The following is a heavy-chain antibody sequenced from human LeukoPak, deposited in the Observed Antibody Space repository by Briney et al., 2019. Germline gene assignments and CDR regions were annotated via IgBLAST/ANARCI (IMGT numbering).Heavy chain of an antibody. CDR3: ARGAVTYYDYVWGSSWFDP. V-gene: IGHV4-34*01. CDR1: GGSFSGYY. J-gene: IGHJ5*02. Sequence: SETLSLTCAVYGGSFSGYYWSWIRQPPGKGLEWIWEINHSGSTNYNPSPKNPVTISVDTSNNQFSLKLSSVTAADTAVYYCARGAVTYYDYVWGSSWFDPWGQGTLVTVSS. D-gene: IGHD3-16*01. CDR2: INHSGST.